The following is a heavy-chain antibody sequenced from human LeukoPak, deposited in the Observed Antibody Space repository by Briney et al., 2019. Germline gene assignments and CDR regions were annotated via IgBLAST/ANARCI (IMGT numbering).Heavy chain of an antibody. Sequence: GGSLRLSCAASGFSFSTHGVHWVRQAPGKGLEWVAFIRYDGSDKYYADSVKGRFTISRDNSKNTLYLQMNSLRAEDTAVYYCAKVPTTVITTGYWGQGTLVTVSS. CDR2: IRYDGSDK. CDR1: GFSFSTHG. D-gene: IGHD4-17*01. V-gene: IGHV3-30*02. J-gene: IGHJ4*02. CDR3: AKVPTTVITTGY.